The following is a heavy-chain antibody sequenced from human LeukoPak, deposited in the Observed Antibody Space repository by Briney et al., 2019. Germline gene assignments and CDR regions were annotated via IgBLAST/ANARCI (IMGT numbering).Heavy chain of an antibody. J-gene: IGHJ6*03. V-gene: IGHV3-9*01. Sequence: PGRSMRPSCAASGFTFDNYAMHSVRLAPGNGLGWVSGNRWDSINTGYAQSVEGPFSISRDNAKHSMYLQMTSQRAAETGLYYCGKGPRIYYYYMDVWGKGTTVTVSS. CDR1: GFTFDNYA. CDR3: GKGPRIYYYYMDV. CDR2: NRWDSINT.